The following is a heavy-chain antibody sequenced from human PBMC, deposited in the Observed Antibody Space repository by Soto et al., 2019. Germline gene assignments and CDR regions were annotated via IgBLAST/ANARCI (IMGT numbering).Heavy chain of an antibody. Sequence: QVQLVQSGAEVKKPGSSVKVSCKASGGTFSSYAISWVRQAPGQGLEWMGGIIPIFGTANYAQKFQGRVTITADESTSTAYMELSSLRSEDTAVYYCARDPKLHCRGGSCYSPYYYYGMDVWGQGTTVTVSS. CDR1: GGTFSSYA. J-gene: IGHJ6*02. V-gene: IGHV1-69*01. CDR2: IIPIFGTA. D-gene: IGHD2-15*01. CDR3: ARDPKLHCRGGSCYSPYYYYGMDV.